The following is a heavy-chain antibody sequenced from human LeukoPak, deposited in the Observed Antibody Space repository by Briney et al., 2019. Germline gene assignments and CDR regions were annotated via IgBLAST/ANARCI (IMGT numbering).Heavy chain of an antibody. CDR1: GFTFSSYG. V-gene: IGHV3-30*18. J-gene: IGHJ3*02. CDR2: ISYDGSNK. Sequence: PGGSLRLSCAASGFTFSSYGMHWVRQAPGKGLEWVAVISYDGSNKYYADSVKGRFTISRDNSKNTLYLQMNSLRAEDTAVYYCAKGPEDAFDIWGQGTMVTVSS. CDR3: AKGPEDAFDI.